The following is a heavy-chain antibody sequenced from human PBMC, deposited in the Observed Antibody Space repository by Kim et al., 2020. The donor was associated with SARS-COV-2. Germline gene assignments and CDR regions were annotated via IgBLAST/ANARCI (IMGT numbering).Heavy chain of an antibody. Sequence: SETLSLTCAVYGGSFSGYYWSWIRQPPGKGLEWIGEINHSGSTNYNPSLKSRVTISVDTSKNQFSLKLSSVTAADTAVYYCARSRGYEWDWGQGTLVTVSS. J-gene: IGHJ4*02. CDR1: GGSFSGYY. CDR3: ARSRGYEWD. D-gene: IGHD6-25*01. CDR2: INHSGST. V-gene: IGHV4-34*01.